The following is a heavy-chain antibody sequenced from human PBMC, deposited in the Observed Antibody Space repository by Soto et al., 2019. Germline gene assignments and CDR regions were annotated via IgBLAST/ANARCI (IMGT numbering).Heavy chain of an antibody. CDR2: INHSGST. CDR3: ARGGILVGGVICCFEH. V-gene: IGHV4-34*01. J-gene: IGHJ4*02. D-gene: IGHD3-10*01. Sequence: PSETLSLTCAVYGGSFSGYYWSWIRQPPGKGLEWIGEINHSGSTNYNPSLKSRVTISVDTSKNQFSLKLSSVTAADRAVYYCARGGILVGGVICCFEHWGQGTLVTVSS. CDR1: GGSFSGYY.